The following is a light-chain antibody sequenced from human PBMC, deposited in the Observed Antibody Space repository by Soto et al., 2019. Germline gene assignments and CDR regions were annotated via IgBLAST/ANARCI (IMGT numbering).Light chain of an antibody. J-gene: IGKJ1*01. CDR1: QSISSW. Sequence: DIQMTQSPSTLSASIGDRVTITCRASQSISSWLAWYQQKPGTAPKLLIYKASDLESGVPSRFSGSGSGTEFTLTISSLQPDYIATYYCQQYNSYSRTFGQGTKVEIK. CDR3: QQYNSYSRT. CDR2: KAS. V-gene: IGKV1-5*03.